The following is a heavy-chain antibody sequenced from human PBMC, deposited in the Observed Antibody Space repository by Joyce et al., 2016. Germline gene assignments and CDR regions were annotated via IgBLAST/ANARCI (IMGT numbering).Heavy chain of an antibody. CDR3: ARHRGGGNFVPFDY. V-gene: IGHV5-10-1*03. CDR2: SDPNDSGT. CDR1: GYTFVNYW. D-gene: IGHD4-23*01. Sequence: EDHLVQSGAEMKKPGESLRISCMVSGYTFVNYWISWVRQMPGKGLEWMGRSDPNDSGTDYSPSFPGHVTISADKSISTAYLQWSSLKASDTAIYYCARHRGGGNFVPFDYWGQGTLVTVSS. J-gene: IGHJ4*02.